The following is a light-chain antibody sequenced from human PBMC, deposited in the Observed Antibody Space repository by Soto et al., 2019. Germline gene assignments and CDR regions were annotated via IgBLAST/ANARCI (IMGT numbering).Light chain of an antibody. Sequence: EIVMTQSPATLSVSPGERVTLFCRASQSVSNYLAWYQRKPGQAPRLLFSGASTRAIGIPARFSGSGSGTEFTLTISSLQSEDFAIYYCQQYNNWPPTFGQGTKVEIK. CDR2: GAS. CDR1: QSVSNY. CDR3: QQYNNWPPT. V-gene: IGKV3-15*01. J-gene: IGKJ1*01.